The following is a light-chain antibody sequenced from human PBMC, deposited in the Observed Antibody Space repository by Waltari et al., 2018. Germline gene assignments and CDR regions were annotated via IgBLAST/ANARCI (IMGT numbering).Light chain of an antibody. J-gene: IGKJ2*01. Sequence: DIQMTQSPSSLSASLGDTVTITCRASQTINLYLNWYQRKPGKAPNLLIFAASGLHSGVPSRFSGSGSGTDFTLTINGLQPEDFATYYCQQSYSTPYTFGQGTELEIK. CDR2: AAS. CDR3: QQSYSTPYT. V-gene: IGKV1-39*01. CDR1: QTINLY.